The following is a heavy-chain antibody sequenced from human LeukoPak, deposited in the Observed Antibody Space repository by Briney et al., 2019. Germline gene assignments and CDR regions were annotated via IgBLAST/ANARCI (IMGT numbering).Heavy chain of an antibody. Sequence: PSETLSLTCTVSGGSISSSSYYWGWIRQPPGKGLEWIGSIYYSGSTYYNPSLKSRVTISVDTSKNQFSLKLSSVTAADTAVYYCARLLRRTAEHCYDSSGYRASWGQGTLVTVSS. CDR3: ARLLRRTAEHCYDSSGYRAS. J-gene: IGHJ4*02. CDR2: IYYSGST. D-gene: IGHD3-22*01. V-gene: IGHV4-39*01. CDR1: GGSISSSSYY.